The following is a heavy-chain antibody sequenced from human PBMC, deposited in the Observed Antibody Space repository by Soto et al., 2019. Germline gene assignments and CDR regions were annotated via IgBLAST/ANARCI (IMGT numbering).Heavy chain of an antibody. D-gene: IGHD5-12*01. CDR2: ITDTGGDA. Sequence: GSLRLSCVASGITVRSRAMSWVRQAPGEGLEWVAVITDTGGDAKYADSVRGRFTITRDNSKNTLYLQMSSLRVEDSAVYYCARGVDIVATMPLNGIDVWGQGTTVTVSS. CDR1: GITVRSRA. J-gene: IGHJ6*02. V-gene: IGHV3-23*01. CDR3: ARGVDIVATMPLNGIDV.